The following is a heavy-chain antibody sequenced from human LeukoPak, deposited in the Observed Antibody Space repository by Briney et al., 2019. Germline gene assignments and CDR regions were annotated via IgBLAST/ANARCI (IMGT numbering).Heavy chain of an antibody. CDR3: AKDLTGPTPPYNWFDP. CDR2: ISSSSSTI. D-gene: IGHD3-9*01. V-gene: IGHV3-48*01. CDR1: GFTFSSYS. J-gene: IGHJ5*02. Sequence: GGSLRLSCAASGFTFSSYSMNWVRQAPGKGLEWVSYISSSSSTIYYADSVKGRFTISRDNSKNTLYLQMNSLRAEDTAVYYCAKDLTGPTPPYNWFDPWGQGTLVTVSS.